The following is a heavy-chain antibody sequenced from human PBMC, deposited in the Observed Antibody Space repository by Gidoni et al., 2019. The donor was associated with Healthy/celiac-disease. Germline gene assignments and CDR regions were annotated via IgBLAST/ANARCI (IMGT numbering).Heavy chain of an antibody. D-gene: IGHD3-3*01. CDR1: GFTFSSYG. CDR3: ARDMDYYDFWSGYYTSMNYYFDY. Sequence: GFTFSSYGMHWVRQAPGKGLEWVAVIWYDGSNKYYADSVKGRFTISRDNSKNTLYLQMNSLRAEDTAVYYCARDMDYYDFWSGYYTSMNYYFDYWGQGTLVTVSS. V-gene: IGHV3-33*01. CDR2: IWYDGSNK. J-gene: IGHJ4*02.